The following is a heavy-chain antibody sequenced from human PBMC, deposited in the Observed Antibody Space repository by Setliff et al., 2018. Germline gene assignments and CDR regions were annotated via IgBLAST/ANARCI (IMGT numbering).Heavy chain of an antibody. J-gene: IGHJ6*03. CDR1: GGSISSGSNY. CDR3: ARLYDFCSGGSCYSGYSGYYYYMDV. Sequence: SETLSLTCTVSGGSISSGSNYWSWIRQPAGRGLEWIGRIDPSGNTNYHPSLKSRVTISGDTSKNQFSLSLSSVTAADTAVYYCARLYDFCSGGSCYSGYSGYYYYMDVWGKGTTVTVSS. CDR2: IDPSGNT. D-gene: IGHD2-15*01. V-gene: IGHV4-61*02.